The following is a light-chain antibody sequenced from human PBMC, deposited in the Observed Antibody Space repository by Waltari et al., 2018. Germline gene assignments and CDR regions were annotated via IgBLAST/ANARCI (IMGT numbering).Light chain of an antibody. CDR3: SSYTRSTTYVL. Sequence: QSALTQPASVSGSPGQSITISCTGTTSDIGLYNYVSWYQHRPGRAPKLIIYDVRKRPCGVSSRFSGSKSGNPASLAISGLHPEDEGYYFCSSYTRSTTYVLFGGGTRVTVL. CDR1: TSDIGLYNY. V-gene: IGLV2-14*01. J-gene: IGLJ2*01. CDR2: DVR.